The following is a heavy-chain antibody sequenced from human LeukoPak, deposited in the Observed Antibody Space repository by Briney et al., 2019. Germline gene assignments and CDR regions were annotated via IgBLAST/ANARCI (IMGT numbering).Heavy chain of an antibody. CDR3: ARGAHPDFWSGWYYYMDV. CDR2: MNPNSGNT. Sequence: GASVKVSCKASGYTFTSYDINWVRQATGQGLEWMGWMNPNSGNTGYAQKFQGRVTMTRNTSISTAYMELSSLRSEDTAVYYCARGAHPDFWSGWYYYMDVWGKGTTVTVFS. D-gene: IGHD3-3*01. J-gene: IGHJ6*03. CDR1: GYTFTSYD. V-gene: IGHV1-8*01.